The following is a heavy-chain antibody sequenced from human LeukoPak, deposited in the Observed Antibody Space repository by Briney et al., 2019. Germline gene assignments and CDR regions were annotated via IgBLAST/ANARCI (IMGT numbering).Heavy chain of an antibody. Sequence: GGSLRLSCAASGFTFSSYAMHWVRQAPGKGLEWVAVISYDRSNKYYADSVKGRFTISRDNSKNTLYLQMNSLRAEDTAVYYCAKDASHIVVVTAQGGYYYGMDVWGQGTTVTVSS. V-gene: IGHV3-30-3*01. D-gene: IGHD2-21*02. CDR3: AKDASHIVVVTAQGGYYYGMDV. CDR1: GFTFSSYA. CDR2: ISYDRSNK. J-gene: IGHJ6*02.